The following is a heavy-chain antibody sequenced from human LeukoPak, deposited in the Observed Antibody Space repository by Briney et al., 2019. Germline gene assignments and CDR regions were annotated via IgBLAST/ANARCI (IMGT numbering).Heavy chain of an antibody. V-gene: IGHV4-59*08. CDR1: GGSISSYY. D-gene: IGHD6-13*01. CDR3: ARSYLAAAGNGIGY. CDR2: IYYSGST. J-gene: IGHJ4*02. Sequence: SETLSLTRTVSGGSISSYYWSWIRQPPGKGLEWIGYIYYSGSTNYNPSLKSRVTISVDTSKNQSSLKLSSVTAADTAVYYCARSYLAAAGNGIGYWGQGTLVTVSS.